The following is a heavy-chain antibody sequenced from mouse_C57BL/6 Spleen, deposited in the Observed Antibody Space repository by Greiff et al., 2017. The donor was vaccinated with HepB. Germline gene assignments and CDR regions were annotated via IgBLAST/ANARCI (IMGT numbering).Heavy chain of an antibody. CDR2: IYPRSGNT. CDR3: ARTEDSFFDY. J-gene: IGHJ2*01. V-gene: IGHV1-81*01. CDR1: GYTFTSYG. Sequence: VMLVESGAELARPGASVKLSCKASGYTFTSYGISWVKQRTGQGLEWIGEIYPRSGNTYYNEKFKGKATLTADKSSSTAYMELRSLTSEDSAVYFCARTEDSFFDYWGQGTTLTVSS.